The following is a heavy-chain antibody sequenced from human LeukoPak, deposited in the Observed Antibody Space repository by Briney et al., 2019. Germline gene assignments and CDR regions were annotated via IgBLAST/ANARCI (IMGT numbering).Heavy chain of an antibody. CDR2: ISGSGGST. J-gene: IGHJ4*02. CDR1: GFTFSSYA. V-gene: IGHV3-23*01. Sequence: PGGSLRLSCAASGFTFSSYAMSWVRQAPGKGLEWVSAISGSGGSTYYADSVKGRFTISRDNSKNTLYLQMNSLRAEDTAVYYCARAHTYYDFWSGYQYWGQGTLVTVSS. CDR3: ARAHTYYDFWSGYQY. D-gene: IGHD3-3*01.